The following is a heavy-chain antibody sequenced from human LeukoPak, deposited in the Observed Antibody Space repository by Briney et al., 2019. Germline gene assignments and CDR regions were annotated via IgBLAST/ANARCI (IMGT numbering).Heavy chain of an antibody. CDR2: IAGGGGKR. V-gene: IGHV3-23*01. J-gene: IGHJ3*01. CDR3: AKSRLSYYDDAFDA. D-gene: IGHD3-22*01. CDR1: GFTFSSYA. Sequence: PGGSLRLSCAASGFTFSSYAMSWVRQAPGKGLEWVSFIAGGGGKRFYADSVKGRFTISRDNSKNSLFLQMNSLRAGDTAVYYCAKSRLSYYDDAFDAWGQGTMVTVSS.